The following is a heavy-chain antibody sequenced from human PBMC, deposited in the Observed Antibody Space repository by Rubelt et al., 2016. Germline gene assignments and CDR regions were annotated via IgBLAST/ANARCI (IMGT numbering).Heavy chain of an antibody. Sequence: DYAMHWVRQAPGKGLEWVSGISWNSGSIGYADSVKGRFTISRDNAKNSLYLQMNSLRAEDTAVYYCARDGGTLASGYWGQGTLVTVSS. CDR3: ARDGGTLASGY. D-gene: IGHD1-1*01. CDR2: ISWNSGSI. J-gene: IGHJ4*02. CDR1: DYA. V-gene: IGHV3-9*01.